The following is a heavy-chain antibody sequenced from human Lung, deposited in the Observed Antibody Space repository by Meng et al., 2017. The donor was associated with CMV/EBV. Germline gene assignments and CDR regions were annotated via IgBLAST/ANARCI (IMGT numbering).Heavy chain of an antibody. Sequence: GGSLRLXXAASGLSVSSNYMSWVSQAPGKGLGWVSTIYSVGITYYADSVKGRFTISRDTSKNTLSLQMISLRVEDAAIYYCATFSRGNNYGYFDSWGQGTXVTVSS. CDR2: IYSVGIT. CDR3: ATFSRGNNYGYFDS. J-gene: IGHJ4*02. CDR1: GLSVSSNY. D-gene: IGHD5-18*01. V-gene: IGHV3-53*01.